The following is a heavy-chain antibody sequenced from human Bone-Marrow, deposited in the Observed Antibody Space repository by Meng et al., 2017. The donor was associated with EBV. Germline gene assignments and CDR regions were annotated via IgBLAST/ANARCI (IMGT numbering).Heavy chain of an antibody. D-gene: IGHD5-24*01. CDR2: ISNDGTNE. CDR1: GFTFSRFS. CDR3: ARDGGGGYNRIDY. Sequence: QVQLVESGGGVVQPGRSLIRCCVASGFTFSRFSMHWVRLLPGKGLESVAVISNDGTNEYYADSVKGRFTISRDNPKSTLYLQMNSLRAEDTALYYCARDGGGGYNRIDYWGQGPLVTVSS. J-gene: IGHJ4*02. V-gene: IGHV3-30-3*01.